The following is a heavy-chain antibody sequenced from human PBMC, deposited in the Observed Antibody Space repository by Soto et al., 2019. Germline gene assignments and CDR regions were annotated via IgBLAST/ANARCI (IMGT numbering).Heavy chain of an antibody. Sequence: PGGALRLSCAASEFTFSSHWMSWVRQAPGKGLECVANIKQDGSEKYYVYSVKGRFTISRDNAKNSLYLQMNSLRAEDTAVYYCARVYSSSFRFYSYYYGMDVWGQGTTVTVSS. J-gene: IGHJ6*02. V-gene: IGHV3-7*01. CDR1: EFTFSSHW. CDR3: ARVYSSSFRFYSYYYGMDV. D-gene: IGHD6-6*01. CDR2: IKQDGSEK.